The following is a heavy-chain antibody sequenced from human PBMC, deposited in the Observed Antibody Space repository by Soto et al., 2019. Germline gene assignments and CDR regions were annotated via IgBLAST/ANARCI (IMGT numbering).Heavy chain of an antibody. V-gene: IGHV3-48*01. J-gene: IGHJ3*02. CDR2: ISSSSSTI. D-gene: IGHD4-17*01. CDR1: GFTFSSYS. Sequence: EVQLVESGGGLVQPGGSLRLSCAASGFTFSSYSMNWVRQAPGKGLEWVSYISSSSSTIYYADSVKGRFTISRDNAKNSLYLQMNSLRAEDTAVYYCARDRPSVDYGDHGAFDIWGQGTMVTVSS. CDR3: ARDRPSVDYGDHGAFDI.